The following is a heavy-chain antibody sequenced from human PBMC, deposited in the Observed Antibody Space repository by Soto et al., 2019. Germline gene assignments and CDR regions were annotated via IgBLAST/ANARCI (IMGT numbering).Heavy chain of an antibody. CDR3: ARDIVEQGYSYYHGMDV. Sequence: PGGSLRLSCVDSGLIFSSYPMHWVRQAPGKGLEWVAVISYDGSNKYYADSVKGRFTISRDNFKSTLYLQMNSLRAEDTAVYYCARDIVEQGYSYYHGMDVRGQGTTVTVSS. CDR1: GLIFSSYP. V-gene: IGHV3-30-3*01. J-gene: IGHJ6*02. CDR2: ISYDGSNK. D-gene: IGHD2-21*01.